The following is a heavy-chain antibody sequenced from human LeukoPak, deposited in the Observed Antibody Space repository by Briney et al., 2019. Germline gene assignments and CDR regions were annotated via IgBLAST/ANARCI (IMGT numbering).Heavy chain of an antibody. Sequence: GASVKVSCKTSGYTFTGYFIHWVRQAPGQGLEWMGWINPNSGGTNYAQKFQGRVTMTRDTSISTAYMELSRLRSDDTAVYYCARVRSYYMDDWGKGTTVTVSS. CDR1: GYTFTGYF. V-gene: IGHV1-2*02. J-gene: IGHJ6*03. CDR2: INPNSGGT. CDR3: ARVRSYYMDD.